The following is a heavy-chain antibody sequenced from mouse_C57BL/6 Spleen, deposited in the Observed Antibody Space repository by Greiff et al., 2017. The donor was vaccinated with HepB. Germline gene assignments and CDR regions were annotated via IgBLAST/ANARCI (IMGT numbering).Heavy chain of an antibody. V-gene: IGHV1-54*01. CDR2: INPGSGGT. CDR3: ARSRHGSSFYFDY. Sequence: QVQLQQSGAELVRPGTSVKVSCKASGYAFTNYLIEWVKQRPGQGLEWIGVINPGSGGTNYNEKFKGKATLTADKSSSTAYMQLSSLTSEDSAVYFCARSRHGSSFYFDYWGQGTTLTVSS. D-gene: IGHD1-1*01. J-gene: IGHJ2*01. CDR1: GYAFTNYL.